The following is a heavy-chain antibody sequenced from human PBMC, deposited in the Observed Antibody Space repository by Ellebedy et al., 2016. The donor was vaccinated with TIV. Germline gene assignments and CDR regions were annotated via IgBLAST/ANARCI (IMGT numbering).Heavy chain of an antibody. CDR2: ISYDGSSK. J-gene: IGHJ4*02. V-gene: IGHV3-30-3*01. D-gene: IGHD4-23*01. CDR3: AKDHGSTVVSKGRDY. Sequence: GESLKISXAASGFTFSNYAMHWVRQAPGKGLQWVAVISYDGSSKYYADSVKGRFTMSRDNSKNTLYLQMNSLRVEDTAIYYCAKDHGSTVVSKGRDYWGQGSQVTVAS. CDR1: GFTFSNYA.